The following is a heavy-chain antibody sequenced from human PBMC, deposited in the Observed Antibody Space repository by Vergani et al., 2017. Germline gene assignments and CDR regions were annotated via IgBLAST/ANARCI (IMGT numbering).Heavy chain of an antibody. CDR1: GGSMSDFY. J-gene: IGHJ2*01. D-gene: IGHD3-10*01. CDR2: IYPNGNG. Sequence: QVHLQESGPGVVKPSDTLSLTCTVSGGSMSDFYWTWIRQPAGRGLEWIGRIYPNGNGNYNESLRSRLTMSIDTSRSQFSLSLSSVTAADTAVYYCARQEGITMVRGVIITSWYFDLWGRGTLVTVSS. V-gene: IGHV4-4*07. CDR3: ARQEGITMVRGVIITSWYFDL.